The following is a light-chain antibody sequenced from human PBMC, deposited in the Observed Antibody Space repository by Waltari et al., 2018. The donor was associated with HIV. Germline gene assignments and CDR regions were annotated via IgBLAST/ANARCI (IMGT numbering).Light chain of an antibody. V-gene: IGKV1-39*01. CDR1: ENINKY. CDR3: QQSSVTPLT. CDR2: GAF. J-gene: IGKJ4*01. Sequence: IQMTQSPSALSAAVGDRITISCRASENINKYLNWYQQRPGKSPKLLIYGAFALQPGLPSRFRASGSGTDFNLIIRNLQPEDVALYFCQQSSVTPLTFGGGTRV.